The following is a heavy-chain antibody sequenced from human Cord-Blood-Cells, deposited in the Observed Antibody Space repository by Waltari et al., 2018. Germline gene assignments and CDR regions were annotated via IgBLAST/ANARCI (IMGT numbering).Heavy chain of an antibody. CDR3: ARTSAKGPFDP. CDR1: GFTFSSYW. Sequence: EVQLVESGGGLVQPGGSLRLSCAASGFTFSSYWMSWVRQAPGKGLEGVANIKQDGSEKYCVDSVKGRFTISRDKAKNSLYLQMNSLRAEDTAVYYCARTSAKGPFDPWGQGTLVTVSS. V-gene: IGHV3-7*05. D-gene: IGHD6-25*01. CDR2: IKQDGSEK. J-gene: IGHJ5*02.